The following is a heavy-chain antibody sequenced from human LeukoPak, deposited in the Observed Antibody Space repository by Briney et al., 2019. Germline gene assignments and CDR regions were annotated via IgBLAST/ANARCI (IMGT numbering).Heavy chain of an antibody. CDR1: GGSISSYY. J-gene: IGHJ3*02. V-gene: IGHV4-59*01. D-gene: IGHD6-13*01. CDR3: ASAGYSSSWFGLDAFDI. Sequence: KASETLSLTCTVSGGSISSYYWSWIRQPPGKGLEWIGYIYYSGSTNYNPSLKNRVTISVDTSKNQFSLKLSSVTAADTAVYYCASAGYSSSWFGLDAFDIWGQGTMVTVSS. CDR2: IYYSGST.